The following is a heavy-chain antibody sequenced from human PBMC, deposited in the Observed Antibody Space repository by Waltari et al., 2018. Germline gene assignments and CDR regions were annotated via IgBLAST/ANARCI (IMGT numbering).Heavy chain of an antibody. Sequence: QVQLVQSGAEVKKPGASVKVSCKASGYTFTSYGISWVRQAPGQGLEWMGWASASNGNTNMAKNRQGRVTMNTDTSTGTAYMEVRSLRSDDTAVYYCARGGMTIVGAAHLDYWGQGTLVTVSS. J-gene: IGHJ4*02. V-gene: IGHV1-18*01. D-gene: IGHD3-3*01. CDR3: ARGGMTIVGAAHLDY. CDR2: ASASNGNT. CDR1: GYTFTSYG.